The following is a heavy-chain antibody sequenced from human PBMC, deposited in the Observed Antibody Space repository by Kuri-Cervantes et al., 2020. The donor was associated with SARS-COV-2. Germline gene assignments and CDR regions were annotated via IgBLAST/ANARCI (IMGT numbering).Heavy chain of an antibody. Sequence: ASVKVSRKASGYTFTSYGISWVRQAPGQGLEWMGWISAYNGNTNYAQELQGRVTMTTDTSTSTAYMELRSLRSDDTAVYYCARAESETGHTLYFDSWGQGTLVTVSS. D-gene: IGHD7-27*01. CDR3: ARAESETGHTLYFDS. CDR1: GYTFTSYG. J-gene: IGHJ4*02. V-gene: IGHV1-18*01. CDR2: ISAYNGNT.